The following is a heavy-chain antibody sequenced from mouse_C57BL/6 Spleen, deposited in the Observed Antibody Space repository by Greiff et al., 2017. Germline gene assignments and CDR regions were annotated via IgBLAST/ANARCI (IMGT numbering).Heavy chain of an antibody. V-gene: IGHV1-18*01. CDR2: INPNNGGT. CDR1: GYTFTDYN. Sequence: VQLQQSGPELVKPGASVKIPCKASGYTFTDYNMDWVKQSHGKSLEWIGDINPNNGGTIYNQKFKGKATLTVDKSSSTAYMELRSLTSEDTAVYYCARLRGVITTSGDFDVWGTGTTVTVSS. CDR3: ARLRGVITTSGDFDV. D-gene: IGHD1-1*01. J-gene: IGHJ1*03.